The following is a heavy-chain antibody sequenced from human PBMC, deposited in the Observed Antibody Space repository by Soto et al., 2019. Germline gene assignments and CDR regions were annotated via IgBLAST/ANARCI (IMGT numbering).Heavy chain of an antibody. CDR1: GGPFSSYT. V-gene: IGHV1-69*01. J-gene: IGHJ4*02. D-gene: IGHD3-10*01. CDR2: INPIFGTA. Sequence: QVQLVQSGAEVKKPGSSVKVSCKASGGPFSSYTISWVRQAPGQGPEWMGGINPIFGTANYAQKFQGRVTITADESTSTAYMELSSLTAEDTAVYYCARRSTGTYFDYWGQGTLVTVSS. CDR3: ARRSTGTYFDY.